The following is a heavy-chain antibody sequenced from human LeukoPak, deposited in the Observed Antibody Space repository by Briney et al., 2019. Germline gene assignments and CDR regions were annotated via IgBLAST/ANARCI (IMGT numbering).Heavy chain of an antibody. D-gene: IGHD4-17*01. V-gene: IGHV3-23*01. CDR2: ISGSGGST. J-gene: IGHJ4*02. Sequence: GGSLRLSCAASGITFSSYGMSWVRQAPGKGLEWVSAISGSGGSTYYADSVKGRFTISRDNSKNTLYLQMNSLRAEDTAVYYCAKVGDYGDYLTLSGAPYFDYWGQGTLVTVSS. CDR3: AKVGDYGDYLTLSGAPYFDY. CDR1: GITFSSYG.